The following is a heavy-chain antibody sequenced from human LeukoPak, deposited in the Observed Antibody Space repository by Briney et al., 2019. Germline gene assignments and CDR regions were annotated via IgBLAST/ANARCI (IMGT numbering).Heavy chain of an antibody. CDR3: ARNYNGDYASQYNS. D-gene: IGHD4-17*01. CDR1: GYTFTRYA. J-gene: IGHJ4*02. V-gene: IGHV7-4-1*02. Sequence: HGASVKVSCKASGYTFTRYAMNWVRQAPGQGLEWMGWINTATGDPTYAQGFTGRFVFSMDTSVSTAYLQISSLKAEDTAVYYCARNYNGDYASQYNSWGQGTLVTVSS. CDR2: INTATGDP.